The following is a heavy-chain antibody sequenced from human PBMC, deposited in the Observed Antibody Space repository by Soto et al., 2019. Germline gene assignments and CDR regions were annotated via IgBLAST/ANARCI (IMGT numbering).Heavy chain of an antibody. CDR1: GFTFSDYW. V-gene: IGHV3-7*01. CDR3: ARDGVITFGGVIVLDY. J-gene: IGHJ4*02. Sequence: EVQLVESGGGLVQPGGSLRLSCAASGFTFSDYWMSWVRQAPGKGLEWVANIKQDGSDKYYVDSVNGRFTISRDNAKNSLQLQMNSLRAEDTAVYYCARDGVITFGGVIVLDYWGQGTLVTVSS. D-gene: IGHD3-16*02. CDR2: IKQDGSDK.